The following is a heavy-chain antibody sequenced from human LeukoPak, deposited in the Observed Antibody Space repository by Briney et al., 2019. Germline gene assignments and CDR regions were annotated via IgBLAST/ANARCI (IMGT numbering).Heavy chain of an antibody. CDR1: GGPFSGYF. Sequence: SETLSLTCAVSGGPFSGYFWSWIRQSSGKGLEWIGEIHNSGTTNYNPTLNSRVTISEDTSKNQFYLNLSSVTAADTAVYYCARRYYYNLGSFPFDFWGQGTLVTVSS. CDR3: ARRYYYNLGSFPFDF. D-gene: IGHD3-10*01. V-gene: IGHV4-34*01. J-gene: IGHJ4*02. CDR2: IHNSGTT.